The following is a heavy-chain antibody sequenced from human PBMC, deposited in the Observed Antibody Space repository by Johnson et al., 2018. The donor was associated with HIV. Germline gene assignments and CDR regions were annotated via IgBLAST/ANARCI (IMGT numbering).Heavy chain of an antibody. Sequence: QVQLVESGGGVVQPGRSLRLSCAASGFIFSGSAMHWVRQAPGKGLEWVASISSDGTKYADSVKGRFTISRDNSANTLYLQMNSLRAEDTAWYYCAKDTVSGSYYDAFDIWGQGTMVTVSS. V-gene: IGHV3-30*04. CDR2: ISSDGT. D-gene: IGHD1-26*01. CDR1: GFIFSGSA. CDR3: AKDTVSGSYYDAFDI. J-gene: IGHJ3*02.